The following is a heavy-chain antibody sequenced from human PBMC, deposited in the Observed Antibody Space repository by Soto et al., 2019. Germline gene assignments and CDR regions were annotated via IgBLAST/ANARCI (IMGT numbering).Heavy chain of an antibody. D-gene: IGHD3-3*02. CDR1: GGTFSTSA. J-gene: IGHJ6*02. Sequence: QVQLEQSGAGVKKPGSSVKVSCKASGGTFSTSAISWVRQAPRQGLEWMGGIMPIFRTPDYAQKFQGRVTITADESTSTAYMELSGLKSDDTAVYYCARDKDRQQLGGNYYYILDVWGQGTTVTVSS. CDR2: IMPIFRTP. CDR3: ARDKDRQQLGGNYYYILDV. V-gene: IGHV1-69*12.